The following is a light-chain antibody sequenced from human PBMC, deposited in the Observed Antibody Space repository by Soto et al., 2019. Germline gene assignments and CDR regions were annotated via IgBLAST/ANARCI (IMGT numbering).Light chain of an antibody. CDR3: QQRSDWPST. CDR2: DAS. V-gene: IGKV3-11*01. J-gene: IGKJ4*01. Sequence: EIVLTQSPATLSLSPGERATLSCRASQSVSRYLAWYQQKPGQAPRLLIYDASNRATGIPARFSGSGSGTDFTLTISSLGPEDFAVYYCQQRSDWPSTFGGGTKVQIK. CDR1: QSVSRY.